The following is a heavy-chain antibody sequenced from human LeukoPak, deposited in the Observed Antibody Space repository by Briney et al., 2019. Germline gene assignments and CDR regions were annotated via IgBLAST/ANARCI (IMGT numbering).Heavy chain of an antibody. CDR3: AREEMTTVTTDYYYYGMDV. V-gene: IGHV1-46*01. D-gene: IGHD4-11*01. CDR2: INPSGGST. Sequence: ASVKVSCKASGYTFTSYYMHWVRQAPGQGLERMGIINPSGGSTSYAQKFQGRVTMTRDTSTSTVYMELSSLRSEDTAVYYCAREEMTTVTTDYYYYGMDVWGQGTTDTVSS. CDR1: GYTFTSYY. J-gene: IGHJ6*02.